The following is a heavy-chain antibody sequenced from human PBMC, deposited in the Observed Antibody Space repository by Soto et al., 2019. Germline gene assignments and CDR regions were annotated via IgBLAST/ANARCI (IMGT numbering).Heavy chain of an antibody. V-gene: IGHV4-59*08. CDR2: IYYSETT. CDR1: GGSISSYY. J-gene: IGHJ6*03. CDR3: ARHVDDDHYYLDV. D-gene: IGHD1-1*01. Sequence: PSETLSLTCTVSGGSISSYYWSWIRQPPGKGLEWIGYIYYSETTNYNPSLESRVTISVDTSKNQFSLKLSSVTAADTAVYYCARHVDDDHYYLDVWGKGTTVTVSS.